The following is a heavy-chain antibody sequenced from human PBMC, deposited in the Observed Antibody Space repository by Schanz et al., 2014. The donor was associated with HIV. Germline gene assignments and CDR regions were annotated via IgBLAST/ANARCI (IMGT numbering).Heavy chain of an antibody. V-gene: IGHV3-30*03. CDR3: AREGESSGRAGLFDL. J-gene: IGHJ3*01. Sequence: QEQLVESGGGVVQPGKSLRLSCAASRFTFSSYGMHWVRQAPGKGLEWVAVISYDGSNKYYAVSVKGRFTISRDNSKNTLYLQMNSLRPEDTAVYYCAREGESSGRAGLFDLWGQGAMVTVSS. D-gene: IGHD6-19*01. CDR1: RFTFSSYG. CDR2: ISYDGSNK.